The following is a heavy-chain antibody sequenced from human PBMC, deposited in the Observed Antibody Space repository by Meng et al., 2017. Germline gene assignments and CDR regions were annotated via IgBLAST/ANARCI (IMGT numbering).Heavy chain of an antibody. J-gene: IGHJ4*02. CDR2: INHSGST. V-gene: IGHV4-34*01. D-gene: IGHD4-17*01. Sequence: GQLRQWGVGLWKPSETLSLTCAVYGGSFSGYYWSWIRQPPGKGLEWIREINHSGSTNYNPSLKNRVTMSLDTSKNQFSLRLSSVTAADTAVYYCARSHSVTIVAFDYWGQGTLVTVSS. CDR3: ARSHSVTIVAFDY. CDR1: GGSFSGYY.